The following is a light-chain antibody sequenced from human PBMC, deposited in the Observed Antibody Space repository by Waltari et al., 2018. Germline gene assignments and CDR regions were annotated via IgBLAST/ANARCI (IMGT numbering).Light chain of an antibody. J-gene: IGLJ3*02. Sequence: QPVVTQEPSLSVSPGGTFTLTCALRSGSRPPTSYATWYQQTPGQAPRTLVYKANARSSGVPDRFSGSILGNTAALTITGAQADDESDYYCALYMGSGIWVFGGGTRLTVL. CDR2: KAN. CDR3: ALYMGSGIWV. CDR1: SGSRPPTSY. V-gene: IGLV8-61*01.